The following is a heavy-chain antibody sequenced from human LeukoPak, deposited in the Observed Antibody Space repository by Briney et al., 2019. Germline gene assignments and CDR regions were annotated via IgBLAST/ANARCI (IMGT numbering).Heavy chain of an antibody. CDR1: GGSISSYY. J-gene: IGHJ4*02. CDR3: ASVHDFWSGYYDY. V-gene: IGHV4-59*08. Sequence: SETLSLTCTVSGGSISSYYWSWIRQPPRKGLEWIGYIYYSGSTNYNPSLKSRVTISVDTSKNQFSLKLSSVTAADTAVYYCASVHDFWSGYYDYWGQGTLVTVSS. CDR2: IYYSGST. D-gene: IGHD3-3*01.